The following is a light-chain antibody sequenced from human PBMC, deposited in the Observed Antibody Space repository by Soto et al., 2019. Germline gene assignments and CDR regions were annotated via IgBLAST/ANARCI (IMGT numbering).Light chain of an antibody. V-gene: IGLV1-44*01. CDR2: SNN. Sequence: HSVLTQPPSASGTPGQRVTISCSGSSSNIGSNTVNWYQQLPGTAPKLVIYSNNQRPSGVPGRFSGSKSGTSASLAISGLQSEDEADYYCVAWDDSLNGYVVFGGGTKVTVL. J-gene: IGLJ2*01. CDR1: SSNIGSNT. CDR3: VAWDDSLNGYVV.